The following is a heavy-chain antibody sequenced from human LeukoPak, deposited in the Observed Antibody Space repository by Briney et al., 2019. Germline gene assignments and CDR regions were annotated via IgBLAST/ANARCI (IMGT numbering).Heavy chain of an antibody. CDR2: IYYSGST. CDR1: GGSISSYY. Sequence: SETLSLTCTVSGGSISSYYWSWIRQPPGKGLEWIGYIYYSGSTNYNPSLKSRVTISVDTSKNQFPLKLSSVTAADTAVYYCAGGGLGYCSGGSCDIDYWGQGTLVTVSS. J-gene: IGHJ4*02. CDR3: AGGGLGYCSGGSCDIDY. V-gene: IGHV4-59*01. D-gene: IGHD2-15*01.